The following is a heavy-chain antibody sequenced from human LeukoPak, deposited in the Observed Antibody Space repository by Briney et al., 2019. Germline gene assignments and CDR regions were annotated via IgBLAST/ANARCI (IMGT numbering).Heavy chain of an antibody. CDR2: INHSGST. J-gene: IGHJ6*03. D-gene: IGHD5/OR15-5a*01. CDR3: ARGTPKSTMSPLGYYYMDV. CDR1: GGSFSGYY. Sequence: SETLSLTCAVYGGSFSGYYWSWIRQPPGKGLEWIGEINHSGSTNYNPSLKSRVTISVDTSKNQFSLKLSSVTAADTAVYYCARGTPKSTMSPLGYYYMDVWGKGTTVTVSS. V-gene: IGHV4-34*01.